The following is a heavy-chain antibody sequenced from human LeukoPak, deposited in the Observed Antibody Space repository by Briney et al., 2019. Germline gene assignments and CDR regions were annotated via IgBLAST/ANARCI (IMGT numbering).Heavy chain of an antibody. Sequence: ASVKVSCKASGGTFSSYTISWVRQAPGQGLEWMGRIIPIRGIANYAQKFQGRVTITADKSTSTASMELSSLRSEDTAVYYCARADGGATDYWGQGTLVTVSS. D-gene: IGHD1-26*01. CDR1: GGTFSSYT. J-gene: IGHJ4*02. V-gene: IGHV1-69*02. CDR3: ARADGGATDY. CDR2: IIPIRGIA.